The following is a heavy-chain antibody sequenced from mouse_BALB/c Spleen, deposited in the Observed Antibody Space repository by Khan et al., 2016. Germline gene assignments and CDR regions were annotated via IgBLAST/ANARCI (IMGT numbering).Heavy chain of an antibody. CDR3: ARHGPDCKGFDL. J-gene: IGHJ2*01. Sequence: EVELVESGGDLVEPGGSLKLSCAASGFTFSSYGMSWVRQTPERRLEWVATIDTSGSYTFYLDSVRGRFTISRDNAKNTLYFQMRSLKSEDTAMYFCARHGPDCKGFDLWGRGTTLAVSS. CDR1: GFTFSSYG. CDR2: IDTSGSYT. V-gene: IGHV5-6*01.